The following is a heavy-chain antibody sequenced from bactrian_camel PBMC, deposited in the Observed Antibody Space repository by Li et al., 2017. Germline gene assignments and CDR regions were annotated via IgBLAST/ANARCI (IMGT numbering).Heavy chain of an antibody. J-gene: IGHJ4*01. Sequence: VRLVESGGGSVRPGESLTLSCIAPGLTSNNCHMDWFRQAAGKQREWVALIRSDGGDIYTPAVKGRFTISRDQAKDTVYLQMNSLKSEDTALYLCSTGSRITEASVQGQGTQVTVS. V-gene: IGHV3S53*01. CDR1: GLTSNNCH. CDR2: IRSDGGD. D-gene: IGHD1*01.